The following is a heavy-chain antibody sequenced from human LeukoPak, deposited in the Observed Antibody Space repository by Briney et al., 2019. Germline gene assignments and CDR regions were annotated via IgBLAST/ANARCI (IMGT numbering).Heavy chain of an antibody. CDR3: AKSFWWFGEFSPFDY. CDR2: ISSSSSSI. V-gene: IGHV3-21*01. Sequence: GGSLRLSCAASGFTFSTYNMNWVRQAPGKGLEWVSSISSSSSSIYYADSMKGRFTISRDNAKNSLYLQTNSLRAEDTAVYYCAKSFWWFGEFSPFDYWGQGTLVTVSS. CDR1: GFTFSTYN. J-gene: IGHJ4*02. D-gene: IGHD3-10*01.